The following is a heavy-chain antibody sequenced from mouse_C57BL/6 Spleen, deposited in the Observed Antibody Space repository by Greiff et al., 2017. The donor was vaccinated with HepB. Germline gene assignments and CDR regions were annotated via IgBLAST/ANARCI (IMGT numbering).Heavy chain of an antibody. CDR3: ARWGLRQYFDV. D-gene: IGHD2-4*01. J-gene: IGHJ1*03. V-gene: IGHV1-52*01. CDR2: IDPSDSET. CDR1: GYTFTSYW. Sequence: VQLQQPGAELVRPGSSVKLSCKASGYTFTSYWMHWVKQRPIQGLEWIGNIDPSDSETHYNQKFKDKATLTVDKSSSTAHMQLSSLTSEDSAVYYCARWGLRQYFDVWGTGTTVTVSS.